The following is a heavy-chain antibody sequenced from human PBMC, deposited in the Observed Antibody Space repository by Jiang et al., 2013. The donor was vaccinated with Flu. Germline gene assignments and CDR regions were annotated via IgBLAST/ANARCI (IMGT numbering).Heavy chain of an antibody. V-gene: IGHV1-69*01. CDR2: IIPIFGTA. D-gene: IGHD3-22*01. CDR1: GTFSSYA. J-gene: IGHJ4*02. Sequence: GTFSSYAISWVRQAPGQGLEWMGGIIPIFGTANYAQKFQGRVTITADESTSTAYMELSSLRSEDTAVYYCAGEGYYYDSSGYFDYWGQGTLVTVSS. CDR3: AGEGYYYDSSGYFDY.